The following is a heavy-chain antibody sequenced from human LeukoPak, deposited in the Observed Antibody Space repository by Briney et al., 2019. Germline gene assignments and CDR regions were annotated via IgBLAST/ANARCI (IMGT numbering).Heavy chain of an antibody. Sequence: GGSLRLSCEASALTVTNNYTTWVRQAPGKGLEWVSVIYGGGGTYYADSVKDRFTISRDNSKNTLFLQMNSLRVEDSAVYYCTRVFAYSYGDFDNWGQGTLVAVSS. CDR3: TRVFAYSYGDFDN. D-gene: IGHD5-18*01. V-gene: IGHV3-66*01. CDR2: IYGGGGT. CDR1: ALTVTNNY. J-gene: IGHJ4*02.